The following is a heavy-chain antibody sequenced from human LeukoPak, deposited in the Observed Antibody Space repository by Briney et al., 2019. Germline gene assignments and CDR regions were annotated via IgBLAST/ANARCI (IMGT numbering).Heavy chain of an antibody. CDR1: AFTFSNYA. CDR3: ATALYGSGSYHDNSDY. Sequence: PGGSLRLSCAASAFTFSNYAMHWVRQAPGKGLEWVSFIRYDGNYKYYADSVKGRFTISRDNSKNTLYLQMNSLRAEDTAVYYCATALYGSGSYHDNSDYWGQGTLVTVSS. CDR2: IRYDGNYK. J-gene: IGHJ4*02. D-gene: IGHD3-10*01. V-gene: IGHV3-30*02.